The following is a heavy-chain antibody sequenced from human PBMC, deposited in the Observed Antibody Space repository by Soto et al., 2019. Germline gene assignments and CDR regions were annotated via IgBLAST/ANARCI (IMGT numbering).Heavy chain of an antibody. CDR1: GGSFSGYY. D-gene: IGHD6-13*01. CDR2: INHSGST. J-gene: IGHJ5*02. Sequence: PSETLSLTCAVYGGSFSGYYWSWIRQPPGKGLEWIGEINHSGSTNYNPSLKSRVTISVDTSKNQFSLKLSSVTAADTAVYYCARELSSSWYNWFDPWGQGTLVTVSS. V-gene: IGHV4-34*01. CDR3: ARELSSSWYNWFDP.